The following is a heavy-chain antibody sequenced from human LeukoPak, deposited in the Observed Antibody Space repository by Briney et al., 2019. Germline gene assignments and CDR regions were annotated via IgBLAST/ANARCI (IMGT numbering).Heavy chain of an antibody. CDR2: IYTSGST. CDR1: GGSINGYY. V-gene: IGHV4-4*07. J-gene: IGHJ4*02. CDR3: ATVTIGGWGSEVEY. D-gene: IGHD3-16*01. Sequence: PSETLSLTCTVSGGSINGYYWSWIRQPAGKGLEWIGRIYTSGSTNYNPSLKSRVTVSLDTSKNQFFLRLSSVTAADTAVYYCATVTIGGWGSEVEYWGQGTLVTVSS.